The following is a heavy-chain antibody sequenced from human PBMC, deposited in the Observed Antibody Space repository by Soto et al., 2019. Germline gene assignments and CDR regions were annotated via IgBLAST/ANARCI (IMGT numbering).Heavy chain of an antibody. CDR1: GFTFSSYA. Sequence: GRSLRLSCAASGFTFSSYAMSWVRQAPGKGLEWVSAISGSGGSTYYADSVKGRFTISRDNSKNTLYLQMNSLRAEDTAVYYCAKDSAAVEKYKGLDPWGQGTLVTVSS. CDR2: ISGSGGST. D-gene: IGHD6-13*01. V-gene: IGHV3-23*01. CDR3: AKDSAAVEKYKGLDP. J-gene: IGHJ5*02.